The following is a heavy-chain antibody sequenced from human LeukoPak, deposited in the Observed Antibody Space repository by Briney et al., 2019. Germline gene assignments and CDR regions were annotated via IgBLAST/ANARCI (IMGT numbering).Heavy chain of an antibody. Sequence: TEGSLRLSCAASGFMLSNYAIHWVRQAPGKGLEYVSAIDSNGGSTYYANSVKGRFIISRDNSKNTLYLQMGSLRAEDMAVYYCARVLAGYPDAFDIWGQGTMVTVSS. CDR2: IDSNGGST. CDR3: ARVLAGYPDAFDI. J-gene: IGHJ3*02. CDR1: GFMLSNYA. V-gene: IGHV3-64*01. D-gene: IGHD3-16*02.